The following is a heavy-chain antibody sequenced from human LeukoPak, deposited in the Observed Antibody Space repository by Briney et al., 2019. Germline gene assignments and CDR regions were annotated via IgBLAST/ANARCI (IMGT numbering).Heavy chain of an antibody. CDR1: GGTFSSYA. CDR2: IIPIFGTA. CDR3: ARKGPRYYYESSGYYSDHDAFDI. D-gene: IGHD3-22*01. V-gene: IGHV1-69*13. J-gene: IGHJ3*02. Sequence: ASVKVSCKASGGTFSSYAISWVRQAPGQGLEWMGGIIPIFGTANYAQKFQGRVTITADESTSTAYMELSSLRSEDTAVYYCARKGPRYYYESSGYYSDHDAFDIWGQGTMVTVSS.